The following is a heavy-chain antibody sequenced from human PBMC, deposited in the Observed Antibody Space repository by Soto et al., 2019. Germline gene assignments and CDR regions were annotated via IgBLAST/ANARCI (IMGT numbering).Heavy chain of an antibody. CDR3: ATGTIIRLRCY. CDR2: INTDGSTT. Sequence: EGQLVESGGGLVQPGGSLRLSCAASGFSISTNWMHWVRQAPGKGLVWVSRINTDGSTTSYADSVKGRLTISRDNAKNTLFLQMHSLRSDDMAVYYCATGTIIRLRCYWGRGTLVTVSS. D-gene: IGHD3-10*01. CDR1: GFSISTNW. J-gene: IGHJ4*02. V-gene: IGHV3-74*01.